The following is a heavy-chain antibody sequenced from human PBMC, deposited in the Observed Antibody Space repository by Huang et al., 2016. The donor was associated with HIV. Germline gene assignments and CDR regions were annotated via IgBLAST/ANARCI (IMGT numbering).Heavy chain of an antibody. CDR3: ARGRAAGTSDAFDI. J-gene: IGHJ3*02. D-gene: IGHD6-13*01. Sequence: QVQLQQSGPGLVKPSQTVSLTCAISGDSVSSNSAAWYWIRQSPSRGLEWLGRTYYRAKWYNDYAVSMKGRITINPDTPRNQFSLQLNSVTPEETAVYYCARGRAAGTSDAFDIWGQGTMVTVSS. CDR1: GDSVSSNSAA. CDR2: TYYRAKWYN. V-gene: IGHV6-1*01.